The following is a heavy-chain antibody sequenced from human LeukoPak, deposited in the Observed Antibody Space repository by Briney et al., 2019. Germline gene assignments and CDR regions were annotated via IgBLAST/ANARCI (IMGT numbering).Heavy chain of an antibody. CDR2: INPNSGDT. Sequence: GASVKVSCKASGYTFTGYYIHWVRQAPGQGLEWMGWINPNSGDTNYAQKFQGRVTMTRDTSISTAYMEMSRLTSDDTAVYYCARFDTMIWEVGAWGQGTLVAVSS. CDR3: ARFDTMIWEVGA. V-gene: IGHV1-2*02. D-gene: IGHD3-10*01. J-gene: IGHJ5*02. CDR1: GYTFTGYY.